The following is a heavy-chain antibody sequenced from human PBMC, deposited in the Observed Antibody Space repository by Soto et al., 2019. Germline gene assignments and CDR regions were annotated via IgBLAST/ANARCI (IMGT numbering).Heavy chain of an antibody. CDR1: GFTFSNYA. CDR3: AKDRRSSAWDNAFDI. D-gene: IGHD6-19*01. V-gene: IGHV3-23*01. J-gene: IGHJ3*02. Sequence: EVQLLESGGGLVQPGGSLRLSCAASGFTFSNYAMSWVRQAPGKGLEWVSAITGRGGTTYYADSVKGRFTISRDNSKNTLYLQMYSLGAEDTALHYYAKDRRSSAWDNAFDIWGQGTMVTVSS. CDR2: ITGRGGTT.